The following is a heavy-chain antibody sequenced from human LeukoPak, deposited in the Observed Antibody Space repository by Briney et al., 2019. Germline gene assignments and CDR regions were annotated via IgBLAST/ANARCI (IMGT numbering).Heavy chain of an antibody. J-gene: IGHJ4*02. V-gene: IGHV3-11*06. D-gene: IGHD6-13*01. CDR1: GFTFGDYA. Sequence: GRSLRLSCTASGFTFGDYAMSWVRQAPGKGLEWVSFISSDSTHTNYADSLKGRFTISRDNAKNSLYLQMNSLRAEDTALYYCARNPGTGTLDYWGQGTLVTVSS. CDR3: ARNPGTGTLDY. CDR2: ISSDSTHT.